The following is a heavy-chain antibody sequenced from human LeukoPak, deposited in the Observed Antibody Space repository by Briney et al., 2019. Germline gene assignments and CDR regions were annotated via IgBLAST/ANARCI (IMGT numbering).Heavy chain of an antibody. Sequence: GGSLRLSCTASGFTFGDYAMSWVRQAPGKGLEWVGFIRSKTYGGTTEYAASVKGRFIISRDDSKSIAYLQMNSLRAEDTAVYYCARDQGGATSYWGQGTLVTVSS. CDR1: GFTFGDYA. D-gene: IGHD1-26*01. J-gene: IGHJ4*02. CDR2: IRSKTYGGTT. CDR3: ARDQGGATSY. V-gene: IGHV3-49*04.